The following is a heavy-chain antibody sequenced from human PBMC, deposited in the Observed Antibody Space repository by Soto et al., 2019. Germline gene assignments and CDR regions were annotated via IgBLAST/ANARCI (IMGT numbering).Heavy chain of an antibody. J-gene: IGHJ6*02. CDR1: GGSISSGGYY. CDR3: ASRGYSYGFSLGMDV. Sequence: QVQLQESGPGLVKPSQTLSLTCTVSGGSISSGGYYWSWIRQHPGKGLEWIGYIYYSGSTYYNPSLKSRATISVDTSKNQFSLKLSSVTAADTAVYYCASRGYSYGFSLGMDVWGQGTTVTVSS. V-gene: IGHV4-31*03. CDR2: IYYSGST. D-gene: IGHD5-18*01.